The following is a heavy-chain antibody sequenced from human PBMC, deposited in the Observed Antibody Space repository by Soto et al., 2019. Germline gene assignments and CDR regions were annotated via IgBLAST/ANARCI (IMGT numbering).Heavy chain of an antibody. V-gene: IGHV4-59*01. Sequence: QVQLQESGPGLVKPSETLSLTCTVSGGSISNYYWTWIRQPPGKGLEWIGYIYYSGNTNYNPSLKSRVTISVDKSKNQFSLNLSSVTAADTALYYCAREEWELLGGAHGFDIWGQGTMVTVSS. CDR2: IYYSGNT. CDR1: GGSISNYY. J-gene: IGHJ3*02. CDR3: AREEWELLGGAHGFDI. D-gene: IGHD1-26*01.